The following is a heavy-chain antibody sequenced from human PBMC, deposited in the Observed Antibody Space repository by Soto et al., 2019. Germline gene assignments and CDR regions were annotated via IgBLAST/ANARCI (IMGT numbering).Heavy chain of an antibody. CDR3: GSGSPGAAFDI. CDR1: GFTFSSYG. CDR2: IWYDGSNK. Sequence: GGSLRLSCAASGFTFSSYGMHWVRQAPGKGLEWVAVIWYDGSNKYYADSVKGRFTVSRDNSKNTLYLQMNSLRAEDTAVYYYGSGSPGAAFDIWGQGTMVTVSS. J-gene: IGHJ3*02. D-gene: IGHD3-10*01. V-gene: IGHV3-33*01.